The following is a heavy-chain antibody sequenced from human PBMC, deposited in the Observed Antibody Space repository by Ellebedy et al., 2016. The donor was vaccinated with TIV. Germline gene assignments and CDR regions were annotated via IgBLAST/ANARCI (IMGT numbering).Heavy chain of an antibody. CDR1: GGSINSGDYY. V-gene: IGHV4-30-4*01. CDR3: ARAPQKRSGGY. CDR2: IYYSGST. J-gene: IGHJ4*02. Sequence: MPSETLSLTCTVSGGSINSGDYYWSWIRQPPGKGLEWIGNIYYSGSTFYNPSLKSRVTISVDTSKNQFSLKLSSVTAVDTAVYFCARAPQKRSGGYWGQGTLVTVSS. D-gene: IGHD2-15*01.